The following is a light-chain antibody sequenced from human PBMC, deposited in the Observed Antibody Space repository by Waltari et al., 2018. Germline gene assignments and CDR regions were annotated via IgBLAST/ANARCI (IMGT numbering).Light chain of an antibody. CDR3: CSYAGSSTLV. J-gene: IGLJ2*01. CDR2: DVT. Sequence: QSALTQPASVSGSPGQSITISCTATSSDVGVYNYVAWYQQHPGKAPKLMIYDVTKRPSGVSDRFSGSKSGNTASLTISGLQAEDEADYYCCSYAGSSTLVFGGGTKLTVL. CDR1: SSDVGVYNY. V-gene: IGLV2-23*02.